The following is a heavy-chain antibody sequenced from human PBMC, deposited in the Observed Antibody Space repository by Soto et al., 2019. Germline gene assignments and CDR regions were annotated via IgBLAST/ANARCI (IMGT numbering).Heavy chain of an antibody. CDR2: IWYDGSNK. J-gene: IGHJ4*02. Sequence: QVQLVESGGGVVQPGRSLRLSCAASGFTFSSYGMHWVRQAPGKGLEWVAVIWYDGSNKYYADSVKGRFTISRDNSKNTLYLQMNSLRAEDTAVYYCAIETDSSSWYISMHYWGQGTLVTVSS. CDR3: AIETDSSSWYISMHY. D-gene: IGHD6-13*01. CDR1: GFTFSSYG. V-gene: IGHV3-33*01.